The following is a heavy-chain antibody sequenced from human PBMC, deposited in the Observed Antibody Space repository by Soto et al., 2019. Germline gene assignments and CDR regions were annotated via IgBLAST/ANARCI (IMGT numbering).Heavy chain of an antibody. CDR1: GGSITGYY. V-gene: IGHV4-59*12. CDR2: IYGSGST. J-gene: IGHJ4*02. Sequence: NPSETLSLTCSVSGGSITGYYWNWIRQPPGKGLEWVGHIYGSGSTNYNPSLQSRVTISVDTSKIQFSLNLTSVTAADTAVYYCARASLAEGPEAYWGQGILVTVSS. D-gene: IGHD6-19*01. CDR3: ARASLAEGPEAY.